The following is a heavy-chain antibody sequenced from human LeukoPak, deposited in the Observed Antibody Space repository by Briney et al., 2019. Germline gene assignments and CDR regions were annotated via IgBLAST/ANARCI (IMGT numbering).Heavy chain of an antibody. CDR1: GYSITNGYY. D-gene: IGHD3-3*01. CDR2: VYHTGST. J-gene: IGHJ4*02. V-gene: IGHV4-38-2*01. Sequence: SETLSLTCSVSGYSITNGYYWGWIRQPPGKGLERIGSVYHTGSTYYNPSLKSRVTISVDTSKNQFSLKLSSVTAADTAVYYCAGRYYDFWSGYSRFDYWGQGTLVTVSS. CDR3: AGRYYDFWSGYSRFDY.